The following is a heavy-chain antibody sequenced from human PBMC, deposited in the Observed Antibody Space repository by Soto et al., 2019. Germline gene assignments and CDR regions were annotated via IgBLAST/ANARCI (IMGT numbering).Heavy chain of an antibody. J-gene: IGHJ4*02. CDR3: ARSFGSSGWYYFDY. D-gene: IGHD6-19*01. Sequence: ESGGGVVQPGRSLRLSCAASGFTFSSYGMHWVRQAPGKGLEWVAVIWYDGSNKYYADSVKGRFTISRDNSKNTLYLQMNSLRAEDTAVYYCARSFGSSGWYYFDYWGQGTLVTVSS. CDR1: GFTFSSYG. V-gene: IGHV3-33*01. CDR2: IWYDGSNK.